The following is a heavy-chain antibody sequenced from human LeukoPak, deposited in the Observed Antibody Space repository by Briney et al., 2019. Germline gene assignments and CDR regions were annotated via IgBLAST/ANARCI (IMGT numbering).Heavy chain of an antibody. CDR3: AKEAGSGIDY. Sequence: SETLSLTCTVSGGSISSYYWSWIRQPPGKGLEWLGYIYYSGGTNYNPSLKSRITISVDTSKNQFSLKLSSVTAADTAVYYCAKEAGSGIDYWGQGTLVTVSS. CDR2: IYYSGGT. D-gene: IGHD3-3*01. CDR1: GGSISSYY. V-gene: IGHV4-59*12. J-gene: IGHJ4*02.